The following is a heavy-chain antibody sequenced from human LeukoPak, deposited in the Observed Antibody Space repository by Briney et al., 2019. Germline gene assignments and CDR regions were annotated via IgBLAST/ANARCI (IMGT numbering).Heavy chain of an antibody. CDR3: ATEVDNWSYGGY. Sequence: ASVKVSCTASGYTFTSYGISWVRQATGQGLEWMGWMNPNSGNTGYAQKFQGRVTMTTNTSISTAYMELSSLRSEDTAVYYCATEVDNWSYGGYWGQGTLVTVSS. D-gene: IGHD1-7*01. CDR2: MNPNSGNT. CDR1: GYTFTSYG. V-gene: IGHV1-8*02. J-gene: IGHJ4*02.